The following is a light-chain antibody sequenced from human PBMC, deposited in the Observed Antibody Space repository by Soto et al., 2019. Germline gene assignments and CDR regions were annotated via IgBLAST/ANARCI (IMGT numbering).Light chain of an antibody. CDR3: GAWDDTLSAYV. J-gene: IGLJ1*01. CDR1: SSNIANNF. V-gene: IGLV1-51*01. Sequence: QSVLTQPPSVSAAPGQKVTISCSGTSSNIANNFVSWYQQFPGTAPKLLIYDNNKRPSGIPDRFSGSKSGTSGTLDITGLQTGDEADYYCGAWDDTLSAYVFGTGTKVTVL. CDR2: DNN.